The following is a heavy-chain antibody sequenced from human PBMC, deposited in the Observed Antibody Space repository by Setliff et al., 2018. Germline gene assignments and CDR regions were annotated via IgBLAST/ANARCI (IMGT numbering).Heavy chain of an antibody. Sequence: SETLSLTCTVYGGSFSGYYWSWIRQPPGMGLEWIGEINQSGNTNYNPSLKSRVTISVDTSKNQFSLKLSSVTAADTAVYYCASRGYSYGYFLYWGQGTLVTVSS. CDR3: ASRGYSYGYFLY. V-gene: IGHV4-34*01. J-gene: IGHJ4*02. CDR2: INQSGNT. D-gene: IGHD5-18*01. CDR1: GGSFSGYY.